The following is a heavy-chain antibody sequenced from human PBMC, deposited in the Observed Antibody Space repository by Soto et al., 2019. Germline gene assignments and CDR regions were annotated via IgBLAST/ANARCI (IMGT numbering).Heavy chain of an antibody. V-gene: IGHV3-30-3*01. J-gene: IGHJ4*02. CDR1: GFTFSTHS. CDR3: ARAFYDSDSGSKEEYSDY. CDR2: ISYDGSNQ. Sequence: QVQLVESGGGVVQPGRTLRLSCAASGFTFSTHSMDWVRQAPGKGLEWVAFISYDGSNQYYASSVKGRFPISRDNSKNALYLQMNSPRAEDTAVYYCARAFYDSDSGSKEEYSDYWGQGTLVTVST. D-gene: IGHD3-10*01.